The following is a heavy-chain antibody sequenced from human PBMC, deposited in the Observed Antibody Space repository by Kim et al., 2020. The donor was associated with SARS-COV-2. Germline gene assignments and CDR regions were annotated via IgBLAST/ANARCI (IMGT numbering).Heavy chain of an antibody. V-gene: IGHV3-11*04. J-gene: IGHJ4*02. CDR1: GFTFSGYY. D-gene: IGHD3-16*02. CDR3: ATTRYEPDY. CDR2: ISARSTKR. Sequence: GGSLRLSCAASGFTFSGYYMGWIRQAPGKGPQWASYISARSTKRLYADSVKGRFTISRDNAKNSLYLQMNSLKLEDPAIYYCATTRYEPDYWGQGTLVNV.